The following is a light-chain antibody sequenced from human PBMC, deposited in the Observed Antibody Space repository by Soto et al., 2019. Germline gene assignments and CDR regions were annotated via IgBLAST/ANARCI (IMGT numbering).Light chain of an antibody. CDR2: GAS. CDR1: QSVSNSY. J-gene: IGKJ5*01. Sequence: EIVLTQSPGTLSLSPGERATLSCRASQSVSNSYLAWYQQKPGQAPRLLIYGASNRATGIPARFSGSGSGTDFTLTISSLEPEDFAVYYCQQRSNWPLITFGQGTRLEIK. CDR3: QQRSNWPLIT. V-gene: IGKV3D-20*02.